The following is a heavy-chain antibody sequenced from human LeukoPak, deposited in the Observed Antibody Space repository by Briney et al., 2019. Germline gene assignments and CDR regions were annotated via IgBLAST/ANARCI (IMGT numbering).Heavy chain of an antibody. D-gene: IGHD3-16*01. CDR1: GFTFSSYW. V-gene: IGHV3-74*01. Sequence: GGSLRLSCAASGFTFSSYWMHWVRQAPGEGLVWVARITSDGSSTSHADSVKGRFTISRDNAKNTLYLQMNSLRAEDTAVYYCARDYAVGESFDIWGQGTLGTVSS. CDR2: ITSDGSST. CDR3: ARDYAVGESFDI. J-gene: IGHJ3*02.